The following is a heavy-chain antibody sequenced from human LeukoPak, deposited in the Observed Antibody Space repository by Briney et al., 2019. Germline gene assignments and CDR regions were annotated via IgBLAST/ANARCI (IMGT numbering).Heavy chain of an antibody. CDR1: GGSISSYY. V-gene: IGHV4-59*01. Sequence: SETLSLTCTVSGGSISSYYWSWIRQPPGKGLEWIGNINYSGSTNYNPSLKSRVTISVDTSKNQFSLKLSSVTAADTAVYYCATHSGNYFAEYFQHWGQGTLVTVSS. D-gene: IGHD1-26*01. J-gene: IGHJ1*01. CDR3: ATHSGNYFAEYFQH. CDR2: INYSGST.